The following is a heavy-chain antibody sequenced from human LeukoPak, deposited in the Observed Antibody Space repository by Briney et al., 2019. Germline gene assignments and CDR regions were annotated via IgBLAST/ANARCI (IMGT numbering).Heavy chain of an antibody. Sequence: GGSLRLSCVASGFTLSTFAMSWVRQTPGKGLEWVSAISGSGDNADYADSMKGRFTISRDNPKNTLYLQMNSLRAEDTAVYYCATHKYGLDYRGQGTLVTVSS. V-gene: IGHV3-23*01. D-gene: IGHD2/OR15-2a*01. CDR3: ATHKYGLDY. CDR2: ISGSGDNA. J-gene: IGHJ4*02. CDR1: GFTLSTFA.